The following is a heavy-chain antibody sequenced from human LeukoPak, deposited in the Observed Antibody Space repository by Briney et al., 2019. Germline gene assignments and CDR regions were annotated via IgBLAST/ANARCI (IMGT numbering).Heavy chain of an antibody. CDR2: ISHSGST. CDR3: ARATRYYFDY. CDR1: GGSFSDYY. J-gene: IGHJ4*02. V-gene: IGHV4-34*01. Sequence: SETLSLTCTAYGGSFSDYYWSWIRQPPGKGLEWIGEISHSGSTNYNPSLKSRVTISVDTSKNQFSLKLGSVTAADTAVYYCARATRYYFDYWGQGTLVTVSS.